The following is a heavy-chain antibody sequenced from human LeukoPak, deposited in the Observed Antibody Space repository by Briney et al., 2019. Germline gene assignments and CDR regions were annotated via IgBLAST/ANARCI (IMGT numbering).Heavy chain of an antibody. J-gene: IGHJ6*02. CDR1: GDSISSYY. D-gene: IGHD6-19*01. Sequence: SETVSLTCTVSGDSISSYYWSWIRQPPGKGLEWIGYIYYSGSTNYNPSVKSPVTISVDTSKNQFSLKLSSVTAADTAVYYCARLGAVAAYYYYYGIDVWAQGSPVTVSS. V-gene: IGHV4-59*12. CDR3: ARLGAVAAYYYYYGIDV. CDR2: IYYSGST.